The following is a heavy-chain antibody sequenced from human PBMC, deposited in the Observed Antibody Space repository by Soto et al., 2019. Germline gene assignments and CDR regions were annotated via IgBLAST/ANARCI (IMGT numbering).Heavy chain of an antibody. CDR1: GAGDTFSNYG. D-gene: IGHD1-1*01. V-gene: IGHV1-69*06. CDR2: TIPAFGTA. J-gene: IGHJ5*02. Sequence: QVHLVQSGAEVKSPGSAVKVSCKVSGAGDTFSNYGLNWMRQAPGQGLELLGGTIPAFGTANYAQKFQGRVTITADTSTTTAYMELSSLRSDDTAVYYCWRHDKTALPPLDAWGQGTLVSVSS. CDR3: WRHDKTALPPLDA.